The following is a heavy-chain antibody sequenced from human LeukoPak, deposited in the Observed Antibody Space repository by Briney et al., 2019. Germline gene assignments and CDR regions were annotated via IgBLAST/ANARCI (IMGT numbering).Heavy chain of an antibody. CDR1: GFTFSSYA. CDR3: AKYSPQLDY. J-gene: IGHJ4*02. Sequence: GGSLRLSCVASGFTFSSYAMSWVRQAPGKGLEWVSSFSGSGGSTYYADSVKGRFTISRDNSKNTLYLQMNSLRAEDTAVYYGAKYSPQLDYWGQGTLVTVSS. D-gene: IGHD2-2*01. CDR2: FSGSGGST. V-gene: IGHV3-23*01.